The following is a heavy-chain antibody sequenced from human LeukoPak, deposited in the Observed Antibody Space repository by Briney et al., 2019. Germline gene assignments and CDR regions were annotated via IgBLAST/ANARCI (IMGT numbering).Heavy chain of an antibody. Sequence: GGSLRLSCAASGFTFNSYAMHWVRQPPGEGLEWMTVISNDGSTKYYADSVRGRFTISRDNSKNTLYLQINSLRLDDTAVYYCARAMVRGVPFDYWGQGTLVTVSS. CDR3: ARAMVRGVPFDY. CDR1: GFTFNSYA. CDR2: ISNDGSTK. D-gene: IGHD3-10*01. V-gene: IGHV3-30-3*01. J-gene: IGHJ4*02.